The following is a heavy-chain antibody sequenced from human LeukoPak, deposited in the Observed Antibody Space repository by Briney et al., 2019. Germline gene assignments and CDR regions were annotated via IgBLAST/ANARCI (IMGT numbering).Heavy chain of an antibody. Sequence: GGSLRLSCAASGFTFSSYAMSWVRQAPGKGLEWVSSISGSGNRTYYADSVKGRFTISRDNSKNTLFLQMNSMRAEDTAVYYCAKNLYCGGGSCYPSALGMDVWGQGTTVTVSS. J-gene: IGHJ6*02. CDR2: ISGSGNRT. CDR1: GFTFSSYA. V-gene: IGHV3-23*01. CDR3: AKNLYCGGGSCYPSALGMDV. D-gene: IGHD2-15*01.